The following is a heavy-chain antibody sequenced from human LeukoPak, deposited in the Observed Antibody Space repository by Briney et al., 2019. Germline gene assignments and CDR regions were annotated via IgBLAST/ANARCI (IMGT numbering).Heavy chain of an antibody. D-gene: IGHD3-16*01. J-gene: IGHJ1*01. Sequence: GGSLRLSCAASGFTFSTYSMNWVRQAPGKGLEWVSYISSSSSTIYYADSVKGRLTISRDNSKNTQSLQMNSLRAEDTAVYYCAKDDDWGRYKHWGQGTLVTVSS. CDR2: ISSSSSTI. V-gene: IGHV3-48*01. CDR3: AKDDDWGRYKH. CDR1: GFTFSTYS.